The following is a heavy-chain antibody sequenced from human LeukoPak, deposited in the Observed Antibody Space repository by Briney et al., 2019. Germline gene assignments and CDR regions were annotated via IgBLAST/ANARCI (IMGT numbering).Heavy chain of an antibody. CDR1: GGSFSGYY. CDR3: ASSPDEGSGWYYFDY. D-gene: IGHD6-19*01. V-gene: IGHV4-34*01. CDR2: INHSGST. J-gene: IGHJ4*02. Sequence: SETLSLTCAVCGGSFSGYYWSWIRQPPGKGLERIGEINHSGSTNYNPSLKSRVTISVDTSKNQFSLKLSSVTAADTAVYYCASSPDEGSGWYYFDYWGQGTLVTVSS.